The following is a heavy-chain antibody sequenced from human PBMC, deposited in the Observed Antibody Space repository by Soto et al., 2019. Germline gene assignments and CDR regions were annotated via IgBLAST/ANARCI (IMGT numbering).Heavy chain of an antibody. V-gene: IGHV3-15*01. CDR3: TTDPVTMIVVVPSSG. CDR2: IKSKTDGGTT. D-gene: IGHD3-22*01. J-gene: IGHJ4*02. CDR1: GFTFSSYA. Sequence: GGSLRLSCASSGFTFSSYAMSLVRQAPGKGLEWVGRIKSKTDGGTTDYAAPVKGRFTISRDDSKNTLYLQMNSLKTEDTAVYYCTTDPVTMIVVVPSSGWGQGTLVTVSS.